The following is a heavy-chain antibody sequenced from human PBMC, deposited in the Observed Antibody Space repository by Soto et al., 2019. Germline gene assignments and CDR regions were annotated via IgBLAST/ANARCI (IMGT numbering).Heavy chain of an antibody. CDR1: GDSVSTNSAV. CDR2: TYYRSKWYN. Sequence: PSQTLSLTCVISGDSVSTNSAVWNWIRQSPSRGLEWLGRTYYRSKWYNSYAISVKSRITINADTSMNQFSLQMNSVTPEDTAVYYGARNSWGGEYMDVWGQGTTVTVAS. V-gene: IGHV6-1*01. J-gene: IGHJ6*03. CDR3: ARNSWGGEYMDV. D-gene: IGHD3-16*01.